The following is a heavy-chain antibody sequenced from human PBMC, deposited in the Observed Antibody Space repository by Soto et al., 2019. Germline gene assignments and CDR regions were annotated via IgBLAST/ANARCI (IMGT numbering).Heavy chain of an antibody. CDR2: ISTYNGNT. J-gene: IGHJ5*02. V-gene: IGHV1-18*04. Sequence: QVQLVHSGAEVKKPGSSVKVSCTASGYTFSNYGITWVRQAPGQGLEWLGWISTYNGNTNYAKKDKGRVTMTIDTSTSTASIEMRSLRSDDKAMYYCAAGTSPRCHRGSEWFDHRGQGALVTV. CDR3: AAGTSPRCHRGSEWFDH. D-gene: IGHD6-13*01. CDR1: GYTFSNYG.